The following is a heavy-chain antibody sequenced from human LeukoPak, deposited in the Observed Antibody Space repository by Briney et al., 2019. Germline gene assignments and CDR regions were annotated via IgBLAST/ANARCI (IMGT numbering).Heavy chain of an antibody. CDR1: GYTFTTYF. CDR2: INPNSGKT. V-gene: IGHV1-2*02. J-gene: IGHJ4*02. Sequence: ASVKVSCKASGYTFTTYFFHWVRHAPGQGLEWMGWINPNSGKTNYAQKFQGRVTMTRDTSISTTYMELSRLSSDDTAVYYCARNGRGTYDFWGQGTLVTVSS. CDR3: ARNGRGTYDF. D-gene: IGHD3-16*01.